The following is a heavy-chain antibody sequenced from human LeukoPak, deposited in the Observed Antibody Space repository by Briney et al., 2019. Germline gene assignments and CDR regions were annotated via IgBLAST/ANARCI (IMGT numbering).Heavy chain of an antibody. Sequence: GGSLRLSCAASGFTFNRYNMNWVRRAPGKGLGWVSSISTSSSYIYYADSMKGRFTISRDNAKNSLYLQMDSLRAEDTAVYYCARDGITMRILEYWGQGTLVTVSS. CDR2: ISTSSSYI. CDR1: GFTFNRYN. D-gene: IGHD3-10*01. CDR3: ARDGITMRILEY. V-gene: IGHV3-21*01. J-gene: IGHJ4*02.